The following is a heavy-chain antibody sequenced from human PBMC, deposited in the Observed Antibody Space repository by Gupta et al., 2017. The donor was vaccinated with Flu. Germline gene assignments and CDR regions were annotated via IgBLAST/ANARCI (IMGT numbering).Heavy chain of an antibody. V-gene: IGHV4-31*11. Sequence: QVQMHESGPGLVQPSQILSVTCGVSGDSIGNGDYYWSWIRQRPGQALEWIGYIRNTGSAYDNPTLRGRTSISIDTSKNQFSLRLASVTAADTAVYFCARGGLTIFAKPHYFDAWGQGTLVTVSS. CDR3: ARGGLTIFAKPHYFDA. CDR2: IRNTGSA. CDR1: GDSIGNGDYY. J-gene: IGHJ5*02. D-gene: IGHD3-3*01.